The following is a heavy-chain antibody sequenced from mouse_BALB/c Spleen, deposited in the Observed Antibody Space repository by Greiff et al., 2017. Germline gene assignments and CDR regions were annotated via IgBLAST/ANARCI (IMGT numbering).Heavy chain of an antibody. V-gene: IGHV1-7*01. CDR1: GYTFTSYW. J-gene: IGHJ2*01. D-gene: IGHD1-1*02. CDR2: INPSTGYT. Sequence: QVQLQQSGAELAKPGASVKMSCKASGYTFTSYWMHWVKQRPGQGLEWIGYINPSTGYTEYNQKFKDKATLTADKSSSTAYMQLSSLTSEDSAVYYCARRGYGYYFDDWGQGTTLTVSS. CDR3: ARRGYGYYFDD.